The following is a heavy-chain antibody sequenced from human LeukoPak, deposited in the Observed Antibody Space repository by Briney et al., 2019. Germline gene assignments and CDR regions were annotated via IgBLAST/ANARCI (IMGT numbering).Heavy chain of an antibody. CDR2: ISWNSGSI. D-gene: IGHD3-3*01. J-gene: IGHJ4*02. Sequence: GGSLRLSCAASGFTFDDYAMHWVRQAPGKGLEWVSGISWNSGSIGYADSVKGRFTISRDNAKNSLYLQMNSLRAEDTALYYCAKDSYDFWSGDFDYWGQGTLVTVSS. V-gene: IGHV3-9*01. CDR3: AKDSYDFWSGDFDY. CDR1: GFTFDDYA.